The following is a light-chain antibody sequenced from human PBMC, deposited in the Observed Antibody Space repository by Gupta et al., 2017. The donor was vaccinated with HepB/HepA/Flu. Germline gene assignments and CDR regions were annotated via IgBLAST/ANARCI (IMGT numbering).Light chain of an antibody. V-gene: IGLV2-14*03. Sequence: QSALTQPASVSGSPGQSIAISCTGSSSDVGSYNYVSWYQQHPGKAPKLMIYDVSNRPSGVSNRFFGSKSGNTASLTISGLQSEDEADYYCSSYTGIRMRYVFGTGTKVTVL. CDR2: DVS. J-gene: IGLJ1*01. CDR3: SSYTGIRMRYV. CDR1: SSDVGSYNY.